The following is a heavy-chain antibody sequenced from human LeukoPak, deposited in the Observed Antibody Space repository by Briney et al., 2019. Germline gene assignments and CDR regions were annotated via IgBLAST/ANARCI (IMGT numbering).Heavy chain of an antibody. CDR2: IYYSGST. CDR1: GGFISSSSYY. D-gene: IGHD3-22*01. CDR3: ARHLSGDYDSSGYPDY. Sequence: PSETLSLTCTVSGGFISSSSYYWGWIRQPPGKGLEWIGSIYYSGSTYYNPSLKSRVTISVDTSKNQFSLKLSSVTAADTAVYYCARHLSGDYDSSGYPDYWGQGTLVTVSS. J-gene: IGHJ4*02. V-gene: IGHV4-39*01.